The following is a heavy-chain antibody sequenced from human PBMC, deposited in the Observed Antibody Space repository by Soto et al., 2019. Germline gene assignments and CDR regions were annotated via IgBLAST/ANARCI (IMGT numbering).Heavy chain of an antibody. V-gene: IGHV1-2*02. CDR3: ASAAVTGTAGLDF. CDR1: GYTFSGFY. D-gene: IGHD6-19*01. CDR2: INPNSGGT. Sequence: ASVKVSCKASGYTFSGFYMHWVRQAPGQGLEWMGWINPNSGGTKSAEKFQGRVTMTRDTSISTAYMELSGLTSDDTAVYYCASAAVTGTAGLDFWGQGTQVTVSS. J-gene: IGHJ4*02.